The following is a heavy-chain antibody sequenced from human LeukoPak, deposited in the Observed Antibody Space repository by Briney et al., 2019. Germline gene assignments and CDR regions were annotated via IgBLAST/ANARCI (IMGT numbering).Heavy chain of an antibody. CDR2: IKSKTDGGTT. J-gene: IGHJ4*02. V-gene: IGHV3-15*01. CDR1: GFTFSNAW. D-gene: IGHD3-10*01. CDR3: TTAGYGSGRIYYFDY. Sequence: PGGSLRLSCAASGFTFSNAWMSWVRQAPGKGLEWAGRIKSKTDGGTTDYAAPVKGRFTISRDDSKNTLYLQMNSLKTEDTAVYYCTTAGYGSGRIYYFDYWGQGTLVTVSS.